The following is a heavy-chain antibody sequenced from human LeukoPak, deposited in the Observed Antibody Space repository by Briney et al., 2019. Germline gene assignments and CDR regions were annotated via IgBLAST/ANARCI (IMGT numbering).Heavy chain of an antibody. CDR1: GRSILSTNW. CDR3: TRESGAFSPFGF. V-gene: IGHV4-4*02. D-gene: IGHD1-26*01. J-gene: IGHJ4*02. Sequence: PSDTLSLTCAVSGRSILSTNWWSWVRQPPGKGLDWIGEVHLNGATNYNPSVEGRVTMSIDKSKNKLSLEVISVTAADTAMYYCTRESGAFSPFGFWGQGTLVIVSS. CDR2: VHLNGAT.